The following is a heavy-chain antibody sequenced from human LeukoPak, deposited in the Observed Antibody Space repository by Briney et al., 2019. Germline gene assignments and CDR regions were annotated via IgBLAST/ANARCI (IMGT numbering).Heavy chain of an antibody. Sequence: PGRSLRLSCAASGFTFDDYAMHWVRQAPGKGLEWVSGISWNSGSIGYADSVKGRFTISRDNAKNSLYLQMNSLRAEDMALYYCAKDHYYDSSGSPTGGDAFDIWGQGTMVTVSS. J-gene: IGHJ3*02. V-gene: IGHV3-9*03. CDR3: AKDHYYDSSGSPTGGDAFDI. CDR1: GFTFDDYA. D-gene: IGHD3-22*01. CDR2: ISWNSGSI.